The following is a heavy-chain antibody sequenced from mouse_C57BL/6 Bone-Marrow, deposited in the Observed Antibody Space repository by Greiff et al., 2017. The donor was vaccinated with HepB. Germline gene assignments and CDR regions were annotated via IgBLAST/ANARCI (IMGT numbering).Heavy chain of an antibody. CDR1: GYTFTSYW. D-gene: IGHD1-1*01. CDR2: IHPTSGST. CDR3: ARGDYYGSSYDYYAMDY. Sequence: VQLQQPGAELVKPGASVKLSCKASGYTFTSYWMHWVKQRPGQGLEWIGMIHPTSGSTNYNEKFKSKATLTVDKSSSTAYMQLSSLTSEDSAVYYCARGDYYGSSYDYYAMDYWGQGTSVTVSS. V-gene: IGHV1-64*01. J-gene: IGHJ4*01.